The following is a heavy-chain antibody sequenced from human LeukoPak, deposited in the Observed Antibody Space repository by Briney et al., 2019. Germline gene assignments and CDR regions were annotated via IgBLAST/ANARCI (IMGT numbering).Heavy chain of an antibody. J-gene: IGHJ4*02. CDR3: ARHGVAVATMTRLDY. CDR2: IYYSGST. V-gene: IGHV4-39*01. Sequence: PSESLSLTCTVSGGSISSSSYYWGWIRQPPGRGLEWIGTIYYSGSTYYNLSLKSRVTISVDTSKNQFSLTLSSVTAADTAVYYCARHGVAVATMTRLDYWGQGTLVTVS. D-gene: IGHD6-19*01. CDR1: GGSISSSSYY.